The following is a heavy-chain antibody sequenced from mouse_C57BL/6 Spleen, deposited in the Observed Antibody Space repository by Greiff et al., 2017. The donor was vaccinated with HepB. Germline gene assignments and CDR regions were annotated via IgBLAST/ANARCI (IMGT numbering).Heavy chain of an antibody. V-gene: IGHV1-69*01. Sequence: VQLQQPGAELVMPGASVKLSCKASGYTFTSYWMHWVKQRPGQGLEWIGEIDPSDSYTNYNQKFKGKSTLTVDKSSSTAYMQLSSLTSEDSAVYYCARGITTVEGFAYWGQGTLVTVSA. J-gene: IGHJ3*01. CDR1: GYTFTSYW. CDR3: ARGITTVEGFAY. D-gene: IGHD1-1*01. CDR2: IDPSDSYT.